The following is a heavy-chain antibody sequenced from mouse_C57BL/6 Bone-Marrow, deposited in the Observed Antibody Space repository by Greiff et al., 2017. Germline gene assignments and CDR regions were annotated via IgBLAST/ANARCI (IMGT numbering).Heavy chain of an antibody. J-gene: IGHJ1*03. V-gene: IGHV5-4*01. CDR3: ARGAYGSSYEYFDV. D-gene: IGHD1-1*01. Sequence: VQLKESGGGLVKPGGSLKLSCAASGFTFSSYAMSWVRQTPEKRLEWVATISDGGSYTYYPDNVKGRFTISRDNAKNNLYLQMSHLKSEDTAMYYCARGAYGSSYEYFDVWGTGTTVTVSS. CDR1: GFTFSSYA. CDR2: ISDGGSYT.